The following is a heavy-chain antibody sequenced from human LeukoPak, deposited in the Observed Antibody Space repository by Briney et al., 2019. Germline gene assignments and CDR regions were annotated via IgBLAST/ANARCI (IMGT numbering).Heavy chain of an antibody. D-gene: IGHD3-10*01. J-gene: IGHJ4*02. Sequence: SETLSLTCTVSGGSISSYYWSWIRQPPGKGLEWIGYIYYSGSTNYNPSLKSRVTISVDTSKNQFSLKLSSVTAADTAVYYCARWASDGCREDYFDYWGQGTLVTVSS. CDR3: ARWASDGCREDYFDY. CDR1: GGSISSYY. CDR2: IYYSGST. V-gene: IGHV4-59*01.